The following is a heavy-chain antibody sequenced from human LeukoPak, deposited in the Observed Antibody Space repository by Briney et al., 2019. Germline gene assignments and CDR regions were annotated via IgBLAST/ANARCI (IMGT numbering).Heavy chain of an antibody. CDR3: ARDNLPSTVTNRAYNWFDP. D-gene: IGHD4-17*01. Sequence: PGGSLRLSCAASGFTFSSYSMNWVRQAPGKGLEWVSSISSSSSYIYYADSVKGRFTISRDNAKNSLYLQMNSLRAEDTAVYYCARDNLPSTVTNRAYNWFDPWGQGTLVIVSS. V-gene: IGHV3-21*01. J-gene: IGHJ5*02. CDR2: ISSSSSYI. CDR1: GFTFSSYS.